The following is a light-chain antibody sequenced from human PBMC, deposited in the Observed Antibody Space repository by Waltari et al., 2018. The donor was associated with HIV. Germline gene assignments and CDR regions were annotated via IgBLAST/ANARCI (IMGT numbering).Light chain of an antibody. J-gene: IGKJ1*01. CDR1: QSVSSSY. Sequence: LSCRASQSVSSSYLAWYQQNPGQAPRLLIYGASSRATGIPDRFSGSGSGTDFTLTISRLEPEDFAVYYCQQYGSSPWTFGQGTKVEIK. V-gene: IGKV3-20*01. CDR3: QQYGSSPWT. CDR2: GAS.